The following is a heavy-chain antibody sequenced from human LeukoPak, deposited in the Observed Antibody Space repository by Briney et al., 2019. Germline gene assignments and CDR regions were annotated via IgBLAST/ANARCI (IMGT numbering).Heavy chain of an antibody. CDR1: GFTFSDYY. Sequence: GGSLRLSCAASGFTFSDYYMSWIRQAPGKGLEWVSYISSSGSTIYYADSVKGRFTISRDNAKNSLYLQMNSLRAEDTAVYYCARETYYYDSSGYYPLTYWGQGTLVTVSS. D-gene: IGHD3-22*01. J-gene: IGHJ4*02. CDR3: ARETYYYDSSGYYPLTY. V-gene: IGHV3-11*04. CDR2: ISSSGSTI.